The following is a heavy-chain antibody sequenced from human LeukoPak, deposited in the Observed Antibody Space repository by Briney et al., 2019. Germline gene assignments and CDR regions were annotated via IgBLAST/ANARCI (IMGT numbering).Heavy chain of an antibody. Sequence: GGSLRLSCAASGLDFSGFYMHWVRQASGRGLEWVGLIRSKPSSYTTVYAASVKGRFTISRDDSKNTAYLQMNSLKAEDTAVYYCIRQECSGGSCSYVDYWGQGTLVTVSS. J-gene: IGHJ4*02. D-gene: IGHD2-15*01. CDR2: IRSKPSSYTT. V-gene: IGHV3-73*01. CDR3: IRQECSGGSCSYVDY. CDR1: GLDFSGFY.